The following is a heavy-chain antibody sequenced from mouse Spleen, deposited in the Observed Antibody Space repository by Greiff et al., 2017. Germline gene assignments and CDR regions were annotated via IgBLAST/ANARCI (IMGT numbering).Heavy chain of an antibody. CDR1: GYTFTSYW. CDR2: IYPGSGNT. CDR3: ARGEGSSYFYAMDY. V-gene: IGHV1-55*01. Sequence: QVHVKQPGAELVKPGASVKMSCKASGYTFTSYWITWVKQRPGQGLEWIGDIYPGSGNTNYNEKFKTKATLTVDTSSSTAYMQLSSLTSEDSAVFYCARGEGSSYFYAMDYWGQGTSVTVSS. J-gene: IGHJ4*01. D-gene: IGHD1-1*01.